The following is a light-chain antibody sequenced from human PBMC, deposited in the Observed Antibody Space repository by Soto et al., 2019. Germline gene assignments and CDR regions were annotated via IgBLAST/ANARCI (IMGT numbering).Light chain of an antibody. V-gene: IGKV1-39*01. CDR2: AAS. CDR3: QQYNSYSLT. CDR1: QSIANY. J-gene: IGKJ4*01. Sequence: DIQMTQSPSSLSASVGDRVTITCRASQSIANYLNWYQQKPGTAPKLLIFAASSLQSGVPSRLSGSGSGTDFTLTISSLQPEDFATYYCQQYNSYSLTFGGGTKV.